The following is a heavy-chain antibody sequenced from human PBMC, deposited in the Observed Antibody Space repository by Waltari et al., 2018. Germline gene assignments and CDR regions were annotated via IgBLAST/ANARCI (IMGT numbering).Heavy chain of an antibody. CDR2: IYWNDDK. CDR1: GFSLSTSGVG. V-gene: IGHV2-5*01. J-gene: IGHJ5*02. Sequence: QITLKESGPTLVKPTQTLTLTCTFSGFSLSTSGVGVGWIRQPPGKALEWLALIYWNDDKRYSPSLKSRLTITKDTSKNQVVLTMTNMDPVDTATYYCAHRLSIAARRGRFDPWGQGTLVTVSS. CDR3: AHRLSIAARRGRFDP. D-gene: IGHD6-6*01.